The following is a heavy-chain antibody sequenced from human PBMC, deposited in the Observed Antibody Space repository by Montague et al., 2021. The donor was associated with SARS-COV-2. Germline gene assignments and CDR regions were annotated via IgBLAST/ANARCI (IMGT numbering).Heavy chain of an antibody. CDR2: ISYDGSNK. Sequence: SLRLSCAASGFTFSSYAMHWVRQAPGKGLAWVAVISYDGSNKYYADSVKGRFTISRDNSKNTLYLQMNSLRAEDTAVYYCARVFGRYDFWSGYFREDYYYYGMDVWGQGTTVTVSS. CDR1: GFTFSSYA. D-gene: IGHD3-3*01. CDR3: ARVFGRYDFWSGYFREDYYYYGMDV. V-gene: IGHV3-30-3*01. J-gene: IGHJ6*02.